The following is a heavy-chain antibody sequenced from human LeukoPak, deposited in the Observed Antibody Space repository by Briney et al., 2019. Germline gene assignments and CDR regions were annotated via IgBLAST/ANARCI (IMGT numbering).Heavy chain of an antibody. V-gene: IGHV5-51*01. Sequence: GESLKISCKGSGYSFTNNWIGWVRQMPGKGLEWMGFIYPGDSNIRYSPSFQGQVTISADKSINTAYLQWSSLEASDTAMYYCARLLGWKVVTPDDEAFDIWGQGTMVTVSS. CDR2: IYPGDSNI. CDR1: GYSFTNNW. J-gene: IGHJ3*02. CDR3: ARLLGWKVVTPDDEAFDI. D-gene: IGHD3-22*01.